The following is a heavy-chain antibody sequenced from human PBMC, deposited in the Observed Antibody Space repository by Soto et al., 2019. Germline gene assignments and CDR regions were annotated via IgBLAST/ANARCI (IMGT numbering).Heavy chain of an antibody. CDR3: AREGPPDIAWFDP. CDR2: SA. CDR1: GGTFSIYT. Sequence: QVQLVQSGAEVKKPGSSVKVSCKASGGTFSIYTISWVRQAPGQGLEWMGGSANSAQKFQGRFTVTADESTSTVYLELSSLTSEDTAVYYCAREGPPDIAWFDPWGQGTLVSVSS. V-gene: IGHV1-69*01. D-gene: IGHD2-15*01. J-gene: IGHJ5*02.